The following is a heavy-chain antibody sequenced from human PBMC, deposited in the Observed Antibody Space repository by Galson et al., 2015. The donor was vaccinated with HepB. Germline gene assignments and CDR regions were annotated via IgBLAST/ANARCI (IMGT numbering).Heavy chain of an antibody. J-gene: IGHJ6*02. CDR1: GYSFTSYW. Sequence: QSGAEVKKPGESLRISCTGSGYSFTSYWISWVRQMPGKGLEWMGRIDPSDSYTNYSPSFQGHVTISADKSISTAYLQWSSLKASDTAMYYCATSGGLLYYYYGMDVWGQGTTVTASS. CDR2: IDPSDSYT. V-gene: IGHV5-10-1*01. CDR3: ATSGGLLYYYYGMDV. D-gene: IGHD4-23*01.